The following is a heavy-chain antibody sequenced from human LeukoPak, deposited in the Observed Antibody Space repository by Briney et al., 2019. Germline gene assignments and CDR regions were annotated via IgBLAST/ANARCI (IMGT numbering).Heavy chain of an antibody. CDR1: GGSISSYY. D-gene: IGHD3-3*01. Sequence: SETLSLTCTVSGGSISSYYWSWIRQPPGKGLEWIGCIYTSGRTNYNPSLKSRVTISVDTSKNQFSLNLISVTAADTAVYYCARQGADYDFWSGYGYYYMDVWGKGTTVTVSS. CDR3: ARQGADYDFWSGYGYYYMDV. CDR2: IYTSGRT. J-gene: IGHJ6*03. V-gene: IGHV4-4*09.